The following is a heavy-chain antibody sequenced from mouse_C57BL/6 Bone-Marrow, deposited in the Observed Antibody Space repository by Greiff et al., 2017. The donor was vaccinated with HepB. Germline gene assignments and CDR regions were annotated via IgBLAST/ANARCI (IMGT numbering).Heavy chain of an antibody. CDR3: ARGGDYYGSSYGFAY. Sequence: QVQLKQPGAELVKPGASVKLSCKASGYTFTSYWMHWVKQRPGQGLEWIGMIHPNSGSTNYNEKFKSKATLTVDKSSSTAYMQLSSLTSEDSAVYYCARGGDYYGSSYGFAYWGQGTLVTVSA. CDR2: IHPNSGST. J-gene: IGHJ3*01. D-gene: IGHD1-1*01. V-gene: IGHV1-64*01. CDR1: GYTFTSYW.